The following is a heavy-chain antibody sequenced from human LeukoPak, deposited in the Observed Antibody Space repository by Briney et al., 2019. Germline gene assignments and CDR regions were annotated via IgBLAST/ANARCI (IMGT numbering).Heavy chain of an antibody. CDR1: GGSISSYY. CDR3: AREIHAYSYGCLDY. D-gene: IGHD5-18*01. Sequence: SETLSLTCTVSGGSISSYYWSWIRQPPGKGLEWIGYIYYSGSTNYNPSLKSRVTISVDTSKNQFSLKLSSVTAADTAVYYCAREIHAYSYGCLDYWGQGALVTVSS. CDR2: IYYSGST. V-gene: IGHV4-59*01. J-gene: IGHJ4*02.